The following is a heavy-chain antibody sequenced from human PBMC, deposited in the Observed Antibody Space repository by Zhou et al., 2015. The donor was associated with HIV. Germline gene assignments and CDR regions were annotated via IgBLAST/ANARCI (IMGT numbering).Heavy chain of an antibody. CDR2: IIPMFGTA. D-gene: IGHD3-22*01. V-gene: IGHV1-69*01. CDR1: GGTFSTYG. CDR3: ARLWVDSSGDNWFDP. J-gene: IGHJ5*02. Sequence: QVQLVQSGAEVKKSGSSVKVSCRASGGTFSTYGISWVRQAPGQGLEWMGGIIPMFGTANYAQKFQGRVTIIADESTSTAYMELSSLRSEDTAVYYCARLWVDSSGDNWFDPWGQGTLVTVSS.